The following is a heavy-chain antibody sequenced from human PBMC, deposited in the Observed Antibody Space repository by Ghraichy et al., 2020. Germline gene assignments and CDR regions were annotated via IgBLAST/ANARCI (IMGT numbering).Heavy chain of an antibody. V-gene: IGHV3-15*01. Sequence: GGSLRLSCAASGFTFSNAWMSWVRQAPGKGLEWVGRIKSKTDGGTTDYAAPVKGRFTISRDVSKNTLYLQMNSLKTEDTAVYYCTTETTVVTLGVDYWGQGTLVTVSS. CDR1: GFTFSNAW. CDR3: TTETTVVTLGVDY. CDR2: IKSKTDGGTT. J-gene: IGHJ4*02. D-gene: IGHD4-23*01.